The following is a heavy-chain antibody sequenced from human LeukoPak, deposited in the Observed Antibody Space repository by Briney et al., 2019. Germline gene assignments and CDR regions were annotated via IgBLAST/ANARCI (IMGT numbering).Heavy chain of an antibody. Sequence: GGSLRLSCAASGFTFSSYWMSWVRQAPGKGLERVANIKQDGSEKYYVDSVKGRFPISRDNAKNSLYLQMNSLRAEDTAVYYCARLLQLAEYYFDYWGQGTLVTVSS. CDR3: ARLLQLAEYYFDY. CDR2: IKQDGSEK. V-gene: IGHV3-7*01. D-gene: IGHD6-6*01. J-gene: IGHJ4*02. CDR1: GFTFSSYW.